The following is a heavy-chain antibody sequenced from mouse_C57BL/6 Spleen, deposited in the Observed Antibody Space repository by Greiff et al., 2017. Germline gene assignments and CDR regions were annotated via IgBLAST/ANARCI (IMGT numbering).Heavy chain of an antibody. CDR2: IYPGDGDT. CDR1: GYAFSSSW. J-gene: IGHJ3*01. D-gene: IGHD2-3*01. V-gene: IGHV1-82*01. Sequence: QVQLQQSGPELVKPGASVKISCKASGYAFSSSWMNWVKQRPGKGLEWIGRIYPGDGDTNYNGKFKGKATLTADKSSSTAYMQLSSLTSEDSAVYFCARSLYDGYLFAYWGQGTLVTVSA. CDR3: ARSLYDGYLFAY.